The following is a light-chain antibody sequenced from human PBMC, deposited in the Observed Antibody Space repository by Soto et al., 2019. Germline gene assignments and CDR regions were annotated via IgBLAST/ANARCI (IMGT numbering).Light chain of an antibody. V-gene: IGLV2-23*02. CDR2: DVT. J-gene: IGLJ3*02. Sequence: QSALTQPASVSGSPGQSITISCTGTSTDIGTYSRVSWYLQYPGKAPKLMIYDVTKRPSGVSNRFSGSRSGSTASLTISGLQAEDEANYYCCSYAAYNIWMFGGGTKLTVL. CDR3: CSYAAYNIWM. CDR1: STDIGTYSR.